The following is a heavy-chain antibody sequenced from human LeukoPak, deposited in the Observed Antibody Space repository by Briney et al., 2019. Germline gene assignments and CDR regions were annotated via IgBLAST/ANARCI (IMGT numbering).Heavy chain of an antibody. V-gene: IGHV3-30*18. CDR2: ISYDGSNK. CDR3: AKDSSSWAAEADAFDI. D-gene: IGHD6-13*01. CDR1: GFTFSSYG. Sequence: GGSLRLSCAASGFTFSSYGMHWVRQAPGKGLEWVAVISYDGSNKYYADSVKGRFTISRDNSKNTLYLQMNSLRAEDTAVYYCAKDSSSWAAEADAFDIWGQGTMVTVSS. J-gene: IGHJ3*02.